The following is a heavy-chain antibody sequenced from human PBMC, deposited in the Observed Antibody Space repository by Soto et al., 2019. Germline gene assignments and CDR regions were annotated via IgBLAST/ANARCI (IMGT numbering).Heavy chain of an antibody. CDR1: GGSISSYY. CDR2: IYTSGST. V-gene: IGHV4-4*07. D-gene: IGHD6-13*01. J-gene: IGHJ6*02. CDR3: ASLSSWYPGYDGMDV. Sequence: SETLSLTCTVSGGSISSYYWSWIRQPAGKGLEWIGRIYTSGSTNYNPSLKSRVTMSVDTSKNQFSLKLSSVTAADTAVYYRASLSSWYPGYDGMDVWGQGTTVTVSS.